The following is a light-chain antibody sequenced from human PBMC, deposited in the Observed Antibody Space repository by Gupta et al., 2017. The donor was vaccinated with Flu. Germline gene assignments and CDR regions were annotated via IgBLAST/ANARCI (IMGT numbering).Light chain of an antibody. Sequence: SLSASVGDSVTITCQASQDISNYLNWYQQKPWRAPKLLIYDASNLETGVPSRFSGSGSGTDFTFTISSLQPEDVATYYCQQYDNLPPLFTFGPGTKVEIK. CDR3: QQYDNLPPLFT. V-gene: IGKV1-33*01. J-gene: IGKJ3*01. CDR1: QDISNY. CDR2: DAS.